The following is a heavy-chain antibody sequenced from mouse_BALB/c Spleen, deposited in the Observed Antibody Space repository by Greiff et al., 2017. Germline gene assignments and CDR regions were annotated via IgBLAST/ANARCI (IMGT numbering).Heavy chain of an antibody. D-gene: IGHD1-1*01. J-gene: IGHJ4*01. V-gene: IGHV1-7*01. CDR2: INPSTGYT. CDR1: GYTFTSYW. CDR3: AREERYYGRDYAMDY. Sequence: QVQLQQSGAELAKPGASVKMSCKASGYTFTSYWMHWVKQRPGQGLEWIGYINPSTGYTEYNQKFKDKATLTADKSSSTAYMQLSSLTSEDSAVYYCAREERYYGRDYAMDYWGQGTSVTVSS.